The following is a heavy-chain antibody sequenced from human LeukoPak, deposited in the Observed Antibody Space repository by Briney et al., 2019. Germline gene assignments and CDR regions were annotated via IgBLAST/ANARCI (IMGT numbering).Heavy chain of an antibody. CDR1: SGSISSYY. J-gene: IGHJ6*02. CDR3: ARDGPCSSTSCYERWDYYYYGMDV. V-gene: IGHV4-30-4*01. Sequence: SETLSLTCTVSSGSISSYYWSWIRQPPGKGLEWIGYIYYSGSTYYNPSLKSRVTISVDTSKNQFSLKLSSVTAADTAVYYCARDGPCSSTSCYERWDYYYYGMDVWGQGTTVTVSS. CDR2: IYYSGST. D-gene: IGHD2-2*01.